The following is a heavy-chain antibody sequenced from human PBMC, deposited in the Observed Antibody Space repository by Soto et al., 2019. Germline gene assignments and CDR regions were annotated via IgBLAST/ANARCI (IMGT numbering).Heavy chain of an antibody. CDR1: GYTLTELS. CDR3: STFTGPYGMDV. Sequence: QAQLVQSGAEVKKPGASVKVSCKVSGYTLTELSIHWVRQAPGKGLEWMGGFDPEDGDTIYAQKFQGRVTLTEDTSTDTACMALSSLKSEDTAVYYCSTFTGPYGMDVWGQGTTVTVSS. V-gene: IGHV1-24*01. J-gene: IGHJ6*02. CDR2: FDPEDGDT.